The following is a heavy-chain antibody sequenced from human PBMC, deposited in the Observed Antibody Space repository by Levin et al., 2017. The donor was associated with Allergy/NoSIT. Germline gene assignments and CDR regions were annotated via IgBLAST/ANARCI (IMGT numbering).Heavy chain of an antibody. CDR2: MNADGSQK. Sequence: GGSLRLSCAASGFTLSTYWMIWVRQAPGKGLEWVANMNADGSQKYYVDSVKGRFTISKDNAKNSLHLQMDSLRAEDTAMYYCARHKVRGPSAFEVWGQGTMVTVSS. CDR3: ARHKVRGPSAFEV. J-gene: IGHJ3*01. CDR1: GFTLSTYW. V-gene: IGHV3-7*01. D-gene: IGHD6-25*01.